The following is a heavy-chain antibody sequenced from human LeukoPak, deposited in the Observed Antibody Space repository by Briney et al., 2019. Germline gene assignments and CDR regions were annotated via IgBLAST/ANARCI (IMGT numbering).Heavy chain of an antibody. CDR2: IYYSGST. Sequence: SETLSLTCAVYGGSFSGYYWSWIRQPPGKGLEWIGSIYYSGSTYYNPSLKSRVTISVDTSKNQFSLMLSSVTAADTAVYYCARGDVKTNLDYWGQGTLVTVSS. CDR3: ARGDVKTNLDY. CDR1: GGSFSGYY. J-gene: IGHJ4*02. V-gene: IGHV4-34*01.